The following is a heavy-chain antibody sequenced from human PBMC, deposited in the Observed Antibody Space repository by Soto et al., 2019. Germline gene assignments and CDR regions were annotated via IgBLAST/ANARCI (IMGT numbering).Heavy chain of an antibody. J-gene: IGHJ4*02. CDR2: ISGSGGST. Sequence: LRLSCAASGFTFSSYAMSWVRQAPGKGLEWVSAISGSGGSTYYADSVKGRFTISRDNSKNTLYLQMNSLRAEDTAVYYCAKDQDFWSGQEFDYWGQGTLVTVSS. D-gene: IGHD3-3*01. V-gene: IGHV3-23*01. CDR3: AKDQDFWSGQEFDY. CDR1: GFTFSSYA.